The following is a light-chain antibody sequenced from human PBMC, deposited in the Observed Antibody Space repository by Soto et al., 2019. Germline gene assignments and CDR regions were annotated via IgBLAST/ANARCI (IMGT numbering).Light chain of an antibody. CDR2: DVN. Sequence: QSALGQPASVSGSFGQSITISCSGPNTDLGVYGYVSWYQHHPGKAPKLLIYDVNNRPSGISDRFSGSKSGDTASLTISGLQAEEEADYFCFSKISGFVYGFGTGTKVTVL. CDR3: FSKISGFVYG. CDR1: NTDLGVYGY. J-gene: IGLJ1*01. V-gene: IGLV2-14*01.